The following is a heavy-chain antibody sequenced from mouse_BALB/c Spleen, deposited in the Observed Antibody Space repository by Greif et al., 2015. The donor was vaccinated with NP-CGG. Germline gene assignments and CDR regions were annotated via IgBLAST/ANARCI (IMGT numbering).Heavy chain of an antibody. D-gene: IGHD3-3*01. CDR3: ASRRDGFAY. CDR1: GYTFTDYW. V-gene: IGHV1-69*01. Sequence: VQLQQSGAELVMPEASVKMSCKASGYTFTDYWMHWVKQRPGQGLEWIGAIDTSDSYTSYNQKFKGKATLTVDESSSTAYMQLSSLTSEDSAVYYCASRRDGFAYWGQGTLVTVSA. J-gene: IGHJ3*01. CDR2: IDTSDSYT.